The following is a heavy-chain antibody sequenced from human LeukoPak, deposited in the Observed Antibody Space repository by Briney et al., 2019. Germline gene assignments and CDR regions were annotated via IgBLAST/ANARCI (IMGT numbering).Heavy chain of an antibody. CDR3: AERFISVVSHLLGH. CDR2: ISAYNGNT. D-gene: IGHD3-16*02. J-gene: IGHJ4*01. V-gene: IGHV1-18*01. CDR1: GYTFTSYG. Sequence: ASVKVSCKASGYTFTSYGISWVRQAPGQGLEWMGWISAYNGNTNYAQKLQGRVTMTTDTSTSTAYMELRSLRSDDTAVYYCAERFISVVSHLLGHLGQGNLVTVSS.